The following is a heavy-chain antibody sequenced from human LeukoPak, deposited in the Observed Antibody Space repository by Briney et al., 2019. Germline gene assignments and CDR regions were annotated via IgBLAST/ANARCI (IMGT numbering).Heavy chain of an antibody. CDR2: IYYSGST. CDR1: GGSISSYY. CDR3: ARRDYDFWSGYSADAFDI. V-gene: IGHV4-59*01. J-gene: IGHJ3*02. D-gene: IGHD3-3*01. Sequence: SEILSLTCTVSGGSISSYYWSWIRQPPGKGLEWIGYIYYSGSTNYNPSLKSRVTISVDTSKNQFSLKLSSVTAADTAVYYCARRDYDFWSGYSADAFDIWGQGTMVTVSS.